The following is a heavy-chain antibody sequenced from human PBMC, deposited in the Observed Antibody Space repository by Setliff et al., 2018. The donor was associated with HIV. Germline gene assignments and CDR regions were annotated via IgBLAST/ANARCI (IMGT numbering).Heavy chain of an antibody. CDR2: ISVSGTDI. Sequence: GGSLRLSCAASGFTFTNYYMSWIRQAPGKGLELLSYISVSGTDIKYADSVKGRFTISRDTSKNTMYLQMSSLRAEDTAVYYCARGVDYYTDHVDIWGQGALVTVSS. J-gene: IGHJ4*02. D-gene: IGHD3-22*01. CDR1: GFTFTNYY. V-gene: IGHV3-11*05. CDR3: ARGVDYYTDHVDI.